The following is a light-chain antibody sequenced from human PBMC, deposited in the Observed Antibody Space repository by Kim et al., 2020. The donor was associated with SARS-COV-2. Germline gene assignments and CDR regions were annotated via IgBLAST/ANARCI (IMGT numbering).Light chain of an antibody. J-gene: IGKJ2*01. CDR3: QQYGRAPDT. CDR1: HSVTSGY. Sequence: EIVVTQSPGTLSLSPGERATLSCRTSHSVTSGYLAWFQQRPGQAPRLLMYATSNRATGIPDRFSGSGSGTDFTLTISRLEPEDSAVYYCQQYGRAPDTFGQGTKLEI. V-gene: IGKV3-20*01. CDR2: ATS.